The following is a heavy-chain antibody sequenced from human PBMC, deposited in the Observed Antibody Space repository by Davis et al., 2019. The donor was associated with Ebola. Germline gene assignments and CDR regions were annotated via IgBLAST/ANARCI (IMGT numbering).Heavy chain of an antibody. CDR1: GGSISSYY. Sequence: MPSETLSLTCTVSGGSISSYYWSWIRQPPGKGLEWIGYIYYSGSTNYNPSLKSRVTISVDTSKNQFSLKLSSVSAADTAVYYCARLYFWTMDVWGQGTTVTVSS. CDR3: ARLYFWTMDV. CDR2: IYYSGST. D-gene: IGHD3/OR15-3a*01. J-gene: IGHJ6*02. V-gene: IGHV4-59*08.